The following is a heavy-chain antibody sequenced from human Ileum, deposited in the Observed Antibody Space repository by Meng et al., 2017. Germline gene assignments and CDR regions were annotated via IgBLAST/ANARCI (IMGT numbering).Heavy chain of an antibody. D-gene: IGHD3-22*01. CDR1: GNC. CDR3: ATSNDRDVYYLGY. J-gene: IGHJ4*02. V-gene: IGHV4-4*02. CDR2: MFQSGRT. Sequence: QGRLEESGPEVGKPSGTLSLTCAVSGNCGSWVRQPPGKGLDWIGVMFQSGRTNYNPSLKSRVTISRDKSMSQISLQLSAVTAADTAVYSCATSNDRDVYYLGYWGQGTLVTVSS.